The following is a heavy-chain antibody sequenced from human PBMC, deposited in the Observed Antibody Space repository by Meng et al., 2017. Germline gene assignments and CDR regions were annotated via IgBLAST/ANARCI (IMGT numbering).Heavy chain of an antibody. J-gene: IGHJ3*02. CDR1: GFTFSSYS. Sequence: GESLKISCAASGFTFSSYSMNWVRQAPGKGLEWVSSISSSSSYIYYADSVKGRFTISRDNAKNSLYLQMNSLRAEDTAVYYCARISIAAAGKDAFDIWGQGTMVTVSS. V-gene: IGHV3-21*01. D-gene: IGHD6-13*01. CDR2: ISSSSSYI. CDR3: ARISIAAAGKDAFDI.